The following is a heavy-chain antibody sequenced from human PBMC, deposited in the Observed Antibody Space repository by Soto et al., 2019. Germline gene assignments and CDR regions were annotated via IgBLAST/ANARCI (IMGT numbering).Heavy chain of an antibody. D-gene: IGHD6-13*01. CDR1: GFTFSSYG. Sequence: GGSLRLSCAASGFTFSSYGMHWVRQAPGKGLEWVAVISYDGSNKYYADSVKGRFTISRDNSKNTLYLQMNSLRAEDTAVYYCAKVFLRSRWYGDYWGQGTLVTVSS. J-gene: IGHJ4*02. V-gene: IGHV3-30*18. CDR3: AKVFLRSRWYGDY. CDR2: ISYDGSNK.